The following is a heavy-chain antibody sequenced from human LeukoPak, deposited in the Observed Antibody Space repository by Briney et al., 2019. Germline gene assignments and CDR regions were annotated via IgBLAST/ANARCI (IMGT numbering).Heavy chain of an antibody. J-gene: IGHJ4*02. D-gene: IGHD3-16*01. V-gene: IGHV4-59*01. Sequence: SETLSLTCTVSGGSISSYYWSWIRQRPGKGLEWIGYIYYSGSTNYNPALKSRVTISVDTSKNQFTLKLSSVTAADTAVYYCARGRYGWLPFDYWGQGTLVTVSS. CDR1: GGSISSYY. CDR3: ARGRYGWLPFDY. CDR2: IYYSGST.